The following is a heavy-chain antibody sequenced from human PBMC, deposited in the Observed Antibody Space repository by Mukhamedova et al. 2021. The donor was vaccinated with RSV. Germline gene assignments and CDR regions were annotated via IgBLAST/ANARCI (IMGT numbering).Heavy chain of an antibody. J-gene: IGHJ4*02. Sequence: FTISRDNAKNSLYLQMNSLRAEDTAVYYCARDLRRIAAAGTADYWVQGTLVTVSS. D-gene: IGHD6-13*01. CDR3: ARDLRRIAAAGTADY. V-gene: IGHV3-11*06.